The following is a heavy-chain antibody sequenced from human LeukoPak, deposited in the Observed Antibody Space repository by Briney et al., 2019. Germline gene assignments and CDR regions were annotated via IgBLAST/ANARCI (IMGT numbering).Heavy chain of an antibody. J-gene: IGHJ4*02. CDR1: GGSISSYY. V-gene: IGHV4-59*01. Sequence: SETLSLTCTVSGGSISSYYWSWIRQPPGKGLEWIGYIYYSGSTNYNPSLKSRVTISVDTSKNQFSQRLTSVTAADTAVYYCARWDGYNSQFDYWGQGTLVTVSS. D-gene: IGHD5-24*01. CDR2: IYYSGST. CDR3: ARWDGYNSQFDY.